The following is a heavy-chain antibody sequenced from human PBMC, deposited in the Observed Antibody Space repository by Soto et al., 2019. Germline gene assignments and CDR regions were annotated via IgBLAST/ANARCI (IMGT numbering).Heavy chain of an antibody. Sequence: QVQLVQSGAEVKKPGASVKVSCKASGYTFTSYGISWVRQAPGQGLEWMGWISAHNGNTKYAQKLQGRVTMTTDTTTSTAYLEVRSLRSDDTAVYYCARDTAMALPDAWGQGTLVTVSS. V-gene: IGHV1-18*01. CDR2: ISAHNGNT. CDR1: GYTFTSYG. D-gene: IGHD5-18*01. CDR3: ARDTAMALPDA. J-gene: IGHJ4*02.